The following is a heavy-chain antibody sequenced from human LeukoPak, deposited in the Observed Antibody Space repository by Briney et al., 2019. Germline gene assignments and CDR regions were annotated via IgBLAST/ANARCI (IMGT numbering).Heavy chain of an antibody. Sequence: GGSLRLSCAASGFYFRDHWMDWVRQAPGKELEWVGHIKTDGSETYYLDSLKGRISISRDNTNNALYLQMNSLRVEDTAVYYCVKNDGWFHLAQWGQGTLVTVSS. J-gene: IGHJ4*02. CDR1: GFYFRDHW. V-gene: IGHV3-7*03. D-gene: IGHD6-19*01. CDR2: IKTDGSET. CDR3: VKNDGWFHLAQ.